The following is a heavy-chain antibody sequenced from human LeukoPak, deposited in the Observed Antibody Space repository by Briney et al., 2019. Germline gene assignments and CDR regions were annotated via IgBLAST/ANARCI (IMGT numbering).Heavy chain of an antibody. D-gene: IGHD4-17*01. Sequence: GGSLRLSCAASGFTFSSYSMNWVRQAPGKGLEWVSYISSSSSTIYYADSVKGRFTISRDNAKNSLYLQMNSPRAEDTAVYYCARDRRTVITRGDFDYWGQGTLVTVSS. CDR3: ARDRRTVITRGDFDY. J-gene: IGHJ4*02. CDR1: GFTFSSYS. CDR2: ISSSSSTI. V-gene: IGHV3-48*04.